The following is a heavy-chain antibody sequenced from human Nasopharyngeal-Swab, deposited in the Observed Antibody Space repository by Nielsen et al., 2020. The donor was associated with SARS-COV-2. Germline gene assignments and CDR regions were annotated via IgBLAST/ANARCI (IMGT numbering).Heavy chain of an antibody. V-gene: IGHV3-23*01. CDR3: AKDDVVRGDAFDI. D-gene: IGHD3-10*01. CDR2: ISASGGST. Sequence: GGSLRLSCIASGFTFNIYAMAWVRRTPGRGLQWVSGISASGGSTYYTDSVKGSFAVSRDNSRNTLYLQMHSLRVEDTALYYCAKDDVVRGDAFDIWGQGTMVTVSS. CDR1: GFTFNIYA. J-gene: IGHJ3*02.